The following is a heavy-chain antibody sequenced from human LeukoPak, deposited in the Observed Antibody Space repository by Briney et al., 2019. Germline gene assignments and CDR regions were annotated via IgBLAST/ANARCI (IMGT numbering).Heavy chain of an antibody. V-gene: IGHV5-51*01. D-gene: IGHD2-2*01. Sequence: PGESLKISCKGSGYSFTSYWIGWVRQMPGKGLEWMGIIYPGDSDTRYSPSFQGQVTISADKSISTAYLQWSSLKASDTAMYYCARRYCSSTSCYVGNWFDPWGQGTLVTVSS. CDR2: IYPGDSDT. CDR3: ARRYCSSTSCYVGNWFDP. CDR1: GYSFTSYW. J-gene: IGHJ5*02.